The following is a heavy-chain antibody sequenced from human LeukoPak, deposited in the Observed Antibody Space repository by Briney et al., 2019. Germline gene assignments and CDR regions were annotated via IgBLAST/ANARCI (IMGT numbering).Heavy chain of an antibody. CDR3: ARDNYYDSSGYYYGGQTNFDY. CDR1: GGSISSSSYY. D-gene: IGHD3-22*01. Sequence: SETLSLTCTVSGGSISSSSYYWGWIRQPPGKGLEWIGSIYYSGSTYYNPSLKSRVTISVDTSKNQFSLKLSSVTAADTAVYHCARDNYYDSSGYYYGGQTNFDYWGQGTLVTVSS. CDR2: IYYSGST. V-gene: IGHV4-39*07. J-gene: IGHJ4*02.